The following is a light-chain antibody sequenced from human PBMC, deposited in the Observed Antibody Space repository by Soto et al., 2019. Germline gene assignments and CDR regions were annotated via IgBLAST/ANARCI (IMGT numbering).Light chain of an antibody. CDR2: DAS. Sequence: DIQMTQSPSTLSAAVGDRVTITCRASQSLNNDLAWYQQKPGKAPNLLIYDASTLERGVPSRFSGTGSGTEFTLAISSLQPDDFATYYCQQYHRSSVTFGQGTRLEIK. V-gene: IGKV1-5*01. CDR1: QSLNND. J-gene: IGKJ5*01. CDR3: QQYHRSSVT.